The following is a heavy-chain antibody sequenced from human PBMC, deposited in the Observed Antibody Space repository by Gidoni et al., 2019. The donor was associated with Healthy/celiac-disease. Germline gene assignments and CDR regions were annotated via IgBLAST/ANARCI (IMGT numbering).Heavy chain of an antibody. CDR3: ASGITMIVVPPVDY. V-gene: IGHV3-30*04. CDR1: GFTFSSYA. J-gene: IGHJ4*02. D-gene: IGHD3-22*01. Sequence: QVQLVECGGGVVQPGSSLRLSCAASGFTFSSYAMHWVRQAPGKGVEWVAVISYDGSNKYSADSVKGRFTISRDNSKNTLYLQMNSLRAEDTAVYYCASGITMIVVPPVDYWGQGTLVTVSA. CDR2: ISYDGSNK.